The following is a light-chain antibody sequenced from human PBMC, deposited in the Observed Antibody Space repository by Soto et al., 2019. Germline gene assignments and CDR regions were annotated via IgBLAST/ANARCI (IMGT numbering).Light chain of an antibody. V-gene: IGKV3-15*01. CDR1: QSVSNN. CDR3: QQYNSWPPFT. CDR2: GAS. Sequence: EIVMTQSPGTLSVSPGERATLSCRASQSVSNNLAWYQQKPGQAPSLLIYGASTRATGIPARFSGSGSGTEFTLTISSLQSEDFAVYYCQQYNSWPPFTFGQGTRLEIK. J-gene: IGKJ5*01.